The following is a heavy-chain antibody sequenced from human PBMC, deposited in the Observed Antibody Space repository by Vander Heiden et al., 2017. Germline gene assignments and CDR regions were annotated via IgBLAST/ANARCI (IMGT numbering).Heavy chain of an antibody. V-gene: IGHV3-30*18. CDR1: GFTFSSYG. J-gene: IGHJ4*02. CDR2: ISYDGSNK. CDR3: AKDDRGYCSSTSCRNEIDY. Sequence: QVQLVESGGGVVQPGRSLRLSCAASGFTFSSYGMHWVRQAPGKGLEWVAVISYDGSNKYYADSVKGRFTISRDNSKNTLYLQMNSLRAEDTAVYYCAKDDRGYCSSTSCRNEIDYWGQGTLVTVSS. D-gene: IGHD2-2*01.